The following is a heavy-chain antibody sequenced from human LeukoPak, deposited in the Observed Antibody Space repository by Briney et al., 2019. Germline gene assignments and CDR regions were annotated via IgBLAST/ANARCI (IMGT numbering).Heavy chain of an antibody. J-gene: IGHJ4*02. CDR3: ASSAYSSGWYGAHFDY. D-gene: IGHD6-19*01. CDR1: GYSFTSYW. CDR2: IYPSDSDT. V-gene: IGHV5-51*01. Sequence: GESLKISCKGSGYSFTSYWIGWVRQMLGKGLEWMGIIYPSDSDTRYSPSFQGQVTISADKSISTAYLQWSSLRASDTAIYYCASSAYSSGWYGAHFDYWGQGTLVTVSS.